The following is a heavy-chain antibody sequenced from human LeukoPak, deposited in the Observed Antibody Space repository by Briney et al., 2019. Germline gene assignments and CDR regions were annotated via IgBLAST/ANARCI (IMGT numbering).Heavy chain of an antibody. V-gene: IGHV4-38-2*02. CDR1: GDSLRSGFY. Sequence: TSETLSLTCIVSGDSLRSGFYWGWIRQPPGRGLEWIGSVYHTGSTYYNPSLKTRISIFVDTLTNQFSLRLRSVTAADTAMYFCVRPLERYSPLYFDHWSQGHLVTVSS. J-gene: IGHJ4*02. D-gene: IGHD2-15*01. CDR2: VYHTGST. CDR3: VRPLERYSPLYFDH.